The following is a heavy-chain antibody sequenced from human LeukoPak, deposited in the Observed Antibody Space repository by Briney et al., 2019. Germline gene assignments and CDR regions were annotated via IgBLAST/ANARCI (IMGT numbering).Heavy chain of an antibody. CDR2: ISGSGGST. Sequence: GGSLRLSCAASGFTFNIYGMSWVRQAPGKGLEWVSAISGSGGSTYYADSVEGRFTISRDNSENSVYLQMDSLRADDTAVYYCARDHGSGTYGEYYFDYWGQGTLVTVSS. J-gene: IGHJ4*02. CDR3: ARDHGSGTYGEYYFDY. V-gene: IGHV3-23*01. CDR1: GFTFNIYG. D-gene: IGHD3-10*01.